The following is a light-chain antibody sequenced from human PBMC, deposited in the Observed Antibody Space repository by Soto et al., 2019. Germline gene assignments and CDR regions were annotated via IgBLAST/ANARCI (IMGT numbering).Light chain of an antibody. CDR2: DAS. V-gene: IGKV3-15*01. CDR1: QSVSSN. J-gene: IGKJ2*01. Sequence: EIVLTQSPGTLSLSPGERATLSCRASQSVSSNLAWYQQKPGQAPRLLIYDASTRAPGFPARFSGSGSGTEFTLTISSLQSEDFAAYYCHHYNSWPYTFGQGTKVDIK. CDR3: HHYNSWPYT.